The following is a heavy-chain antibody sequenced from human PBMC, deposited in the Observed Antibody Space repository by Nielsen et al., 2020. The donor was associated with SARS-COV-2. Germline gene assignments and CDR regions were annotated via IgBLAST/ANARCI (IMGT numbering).Heavy chain of an antibody. CDR3: ATSRRWGIAARPGSTDY. Sequence: SETLSLTCTVSGGSISSSSYYWGWIRQPPGKGLERIGSIYYSGSTYYNPSLKSRVTISVDTSKNQFSLKLSSVTAADTAVYYCATSRRWGIAARPGSTDYWGQGTLVTVSS. CDR1: GGSISSSSYY. CDR2: IYYSGST. J-gene: IGHJ4*02. D-gene: IGHD6-6*01. V-gene: IGHV4-39*01.